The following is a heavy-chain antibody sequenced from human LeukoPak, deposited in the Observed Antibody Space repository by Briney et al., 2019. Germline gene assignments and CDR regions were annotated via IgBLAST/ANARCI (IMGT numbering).Heavy chain of an antibody. J-gene: IGHJ4*02. V-gene: IGHV3-23*01. CDR3: SKAGGSMWYSPQFDS. D-gene: IGHD1-1*01. CDR1: GITFSSYA. Sequence: GGSLRLSCAASGITFSSYAMTWVRQAPGKGLEWVSLISGTGGTTYYADSVKGRFTISRDNSNNPLDLQLNSLRAQDTAVYYCSKAGGSMWYSPQFDSLGPGTPVTVSS. CDR2: ISGTGGTT.